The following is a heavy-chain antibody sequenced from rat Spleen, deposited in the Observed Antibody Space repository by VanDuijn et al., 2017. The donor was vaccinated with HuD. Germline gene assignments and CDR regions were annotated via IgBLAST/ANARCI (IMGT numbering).Heavy chain of an antibody. CDR1: GFTFNNYW. V-gene: IGHV5-31*01. D-gene: IGHD1-4*01. CDR2: ITNTGGST. J-gene: IGHJ4*01. Sequence: EVQLMESGGGLVQPGRSLKLSCVASGFTFNNYWMTWIRQAPGKGLEWVASITNTGGSTYYPDSVKGRFNISRDNAKSTLYLQMNSLRSEDTATYYCARPGITSYVMDAWGQGASVTVSS. CDR3: ARPGITSYVMDA.